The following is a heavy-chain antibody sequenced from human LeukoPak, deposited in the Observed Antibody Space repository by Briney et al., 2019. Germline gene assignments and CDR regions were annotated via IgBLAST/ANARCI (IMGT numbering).Heavy chain of an antibody. V-gene: IGHV1-18*04. CDR2: ISAYNGNT. CDR1: GYTFTGYY. Sequence: ASVKVSCKASGYTFTGYYMHWVRQAPGQGLEWMGWISAYNGNTNYAQKLQGRVTMTTDTSTSTAYMELRSLRSDDTAVYYCARANVLRYFDWLSTAEYFQHWGQGTLVTVSS. J-gene: IGHJ1*01. D-gene: IGHD3-9*01. CDR3: ARANVLRYFDWLSTAEYFQH.